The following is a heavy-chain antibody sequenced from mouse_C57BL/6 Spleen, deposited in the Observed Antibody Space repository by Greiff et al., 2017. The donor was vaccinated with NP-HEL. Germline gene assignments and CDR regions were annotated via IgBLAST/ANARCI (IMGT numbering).Heavy chain of an antibody. V-gene: IGHV5-6*01. Sequence: EVKVVESGGDLVKPGGSLKLSCAASGFTFSSYGMSWVRQTPDKRLEWVATISSGGSYTYYPDSVKGRFTISRDNAKNTLYLQMSSLKSEDTAMYYCARIGDYAMDYWGQGTSVTVSS. J-gene: IGHJ4*01. D-gene: IGHD3-1*01. CDR2: ISSGGSYT. CDR3: ARIGDYAMDY. CDR1: GFTFSSYG.